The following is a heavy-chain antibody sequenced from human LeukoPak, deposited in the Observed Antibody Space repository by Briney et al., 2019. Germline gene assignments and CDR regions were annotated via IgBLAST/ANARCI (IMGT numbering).Heavy chain of an antibody. CDR3: AKDLNRGLPDY. Sequence: GGSLRLSCAASGFTFSSYWMHWVRQAPGKGLVWVSRINSDGSSTNYADSVKGRFTISRDNSKNTLYLQMSSLRAEDTAVYYCAKDLNRGLPDYWGQGTLVTVSS. CDR2: INSDGSST. D-gene: IGHD2-21*01. J-gene: IGHJ4*02. V-gene: IGHV3-74*01. CDR1: GFTFSSYW.